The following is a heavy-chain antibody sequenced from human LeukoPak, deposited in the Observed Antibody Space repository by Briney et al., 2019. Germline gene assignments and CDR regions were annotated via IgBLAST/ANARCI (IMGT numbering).Heavy chain of an antibody. CDR1: GFTFSNYW. J-gene: IGHJ5*02. Sequence: GGSLRFSCAASGFTFSNYWMHWVRQPPGKGLVWVSRIYVDGRTTNYADSVKGRFTISRDNAKNTVYLEMNSLSVEDTATYYCIRDFRSADLWGQGTLVTVTS. V-gene: IGHV3-74*01. CDR3: IRDFRSADL. CDR2: IYVDGRTT.